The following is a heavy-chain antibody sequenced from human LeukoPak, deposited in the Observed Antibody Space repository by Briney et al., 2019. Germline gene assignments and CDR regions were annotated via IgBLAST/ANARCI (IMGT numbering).Heavy chain of an antibody. J-gene: IGHJ4*02. CDR3: ARVTPYSSGWYPDY. CDR2: IYYSGTT. Sequence: PSETLSLTCTVSGGSISSYYWSWIRQPPGKGLEWIGHIYYSGTTKYNPSLTSRVTISLDTSKNQFSLKLSSVTAADTAVYCCARVTPYSSGWYPDYWGQGTLVTVSS. V-gene: IGHV4-59*01. D-gene: IGHD6-19*01. CDR1: GGSISSYY.